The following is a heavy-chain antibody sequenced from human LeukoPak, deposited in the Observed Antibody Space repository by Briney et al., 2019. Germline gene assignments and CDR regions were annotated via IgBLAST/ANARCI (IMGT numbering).Heavy chain of an antibody. CDR3: ARVGPPSYAMDV. Sequence: GGSLRLSCAASGFTFRTYSMNWVRQAPGKGLEWVSSISTTSSYFYYADSVKGRFTISGDNAKNALFLQMISLRAEDTAVYYCARVGPPSYAMDVWGQGTTVTVSS. V-gene: IGHV3-21*01. CDR2: ISTTSSYF. J-gene: IGHJ6*02. D-gene: IGHD3-16*01. CDR1: GFTFRTYS.